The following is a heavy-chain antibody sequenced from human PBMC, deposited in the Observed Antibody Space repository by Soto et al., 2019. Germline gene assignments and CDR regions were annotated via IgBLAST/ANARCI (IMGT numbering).Heavy chain of an antibody. J-gene: IGHJ3*02. CDR2: VYDTDGT. D-gene: IGHD4-4*01. V-gene: IGHV3-53*01. CDR1: GLTVSGKKY. CDR3: ASWRLQEHAYDI. Sequence: DVQLVESGGGLIQPGGSLRLSCEAFGLTVSGKKYIAWVRQAPGKGLEWVSGVYDTDGTYYADSVKGRFTSSRDSSKTIVYIQMNSLRPDDTAVYYCASWRLQEHAYDIWGLGTTDTVSS.